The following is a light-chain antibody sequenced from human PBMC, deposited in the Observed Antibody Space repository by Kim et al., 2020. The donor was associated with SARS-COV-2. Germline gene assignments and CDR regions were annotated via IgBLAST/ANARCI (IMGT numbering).Light chain of an antibody. CDR2: QDS. CDR3: QAWDSSWV. J-gene: IGLJ3*02. Sequence: VSVSPGQTASITCSGDKLGDKYACLYQQKPGQSPVLVIYQDSKRPSGIPERFSGSNSGNTATLTISGTQAMDEADYYCQAWDSSWVFGGGTQLTVL. CDR1: KLGDKY. V-gene: IGLV3-1*01.